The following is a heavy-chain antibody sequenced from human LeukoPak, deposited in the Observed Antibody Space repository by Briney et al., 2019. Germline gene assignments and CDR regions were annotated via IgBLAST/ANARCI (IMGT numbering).Heavy chain of an antibody. CDR1: GGTFSSYA. CDR2: ITPIFGSA. D-gene: IGHD2-2*01. J-gene: IGHJ4*02. V-gene: IGHV1-69*05. CDR3: ARKVPADSHFDY. Sequence: SVKVSCKASGGTFSSYAISWVRQAPGQGLEWMGRITPIFGSANYAQKFQGRVTITTDESTSTAYMEQSSLRSEDTAVYYCARKVPADSHFDYWGQGTQVTVSS.